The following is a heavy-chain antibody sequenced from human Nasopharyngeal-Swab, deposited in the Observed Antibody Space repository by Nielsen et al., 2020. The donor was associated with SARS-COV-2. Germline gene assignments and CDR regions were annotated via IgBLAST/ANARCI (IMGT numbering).Heavy chain of an antibody. J-gene: IGHJ6*02. D-gene: IGHD1-26*01. Sequence: GESLKISCAASGFTFDDYAMHWVRQAPGKGLEWVSLISGDGGSTYYADSVKGRFTISRDNSKNSLYLQMNSLRTEDTALYYCALMAELSIVGAYYGMDVGGQGTTVTVSS. CDR1: GFTFDDYA. V-gene: IGHV3-43*02. CDR2: ISGDGGST. CDR3: ALMAELSIVGAYYGMDV.